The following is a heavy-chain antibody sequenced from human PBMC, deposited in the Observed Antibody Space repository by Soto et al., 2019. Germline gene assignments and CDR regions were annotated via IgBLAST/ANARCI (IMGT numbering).Heavy chain of an antibody. V-gene: IGHV3-7*03. CDR2: IKQDGSEQ. CDR1: GMYW. J-gene: IGHJ4*02. D-gene: IGHD3-22*01. Sequence: GGSLRLSCAAFGMYWLSWVRQAPGKGLEWVAHIKQDGSEQYYVDSVKGRYTISRDNAKNAVYLQLNSLRVEDTAIYYCAKATYDRSGYYGFQYFHSWGQGSLVTVSS. CDR3: AKATYDRSGYYGFQYFHS.